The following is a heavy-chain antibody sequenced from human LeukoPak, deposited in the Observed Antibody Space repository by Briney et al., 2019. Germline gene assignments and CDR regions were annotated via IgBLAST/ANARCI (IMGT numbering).Heavy chain of an antibody. V-gene: IGHV3-30*18. Sequence: GNSLRLSCAASGFIVSTSVMHWVRQAPGKGLDWAAIISFDGTTKYYADSVKGRFTISRDNSKNTLFLQMDSLRVEDTAVYYCAKGKDLYGALDIWGQGTMVTVSS. CDR1: GFIVSTSV. J-gene: IGHJ3*02. CDR2: ISFDGTTK. CDR3: AKGKDLYGALDI. D-gene: IGHD3-16*01.